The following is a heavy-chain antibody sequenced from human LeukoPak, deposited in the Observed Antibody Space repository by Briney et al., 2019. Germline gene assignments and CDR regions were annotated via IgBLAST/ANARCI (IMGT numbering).Heavy chain of an antibody. Sequence: PSETLSLTCTVSGYSISSGYYWGWIRQPPGKGLEWIGSIYHSGSTYYNPSLKSRVTISVDTSKNQFSLKLSSVTAADTAVYYCARGRLGVYYYDSSGYFGGTNFDYWGQGTLVTVSS. J-gene: IGHJ4*02. CDR3: ARGRLGVYYYDSSGYFGGTNFDY. CDR1: GYSISSGYY. D-gene: IGHD3-22*01. CDR2: IYHSGST. V-gene: IGHV4-38-2*02.